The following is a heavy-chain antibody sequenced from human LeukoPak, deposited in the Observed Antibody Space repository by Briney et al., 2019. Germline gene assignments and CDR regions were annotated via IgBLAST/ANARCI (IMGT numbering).Heavy chain of an antibody. J-gene: IGHJ4*02. V-gene: IGHV3-30*19. D-gene: IGHD3-10*01. CDR2: ISYDGSKK. CDR3: ARDFGYDSGTYFVY. CDR1: GFTFSSYG. Sequence: GGSLRLSCAASGFTFSSYGMHWVRQAPGKGLEWVAVISYDGSKKYYADSVKGRFTISRDNSKNTLYLQMNGLRVEDTAVYYCARDFGYDSGTYFVYWGQGTLVTVSS.